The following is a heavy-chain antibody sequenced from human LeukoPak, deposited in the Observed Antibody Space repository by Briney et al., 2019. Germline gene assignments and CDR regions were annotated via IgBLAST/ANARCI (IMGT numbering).Heavy chain of an antibody. CDR2: ISPGDSDT. J-gene: IGHJ4*02. V-gene: IGHV5-51*01. CDR1: GYTFTSYW. Sequence: PGESLKSSCKSSGYTFTSYWIGWVRQMPGKGLEWMGIISPGDSDTRYSPSFQGQVTMSADKSINTAYLQWGSLKASDTAMYYCARGRGATVITNFDYWGQGTLVTVSS. CDR3: ARGRGATVITNFDY. D-gene: IGHD4-23*01.